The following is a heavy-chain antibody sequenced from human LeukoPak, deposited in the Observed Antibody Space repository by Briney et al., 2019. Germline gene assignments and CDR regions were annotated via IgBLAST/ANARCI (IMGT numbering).Heavy chain of an antibody. CDR2: TWYDGSNK. J-gene: IGHJ4*02. D-gene: IGHD4-11*01. CDR1: GFTFSSYG. CDR3: ARQSDLQDLDY. V-gene: IGHV3-33*01. Sequence: GGSLRLSCAASGFTFSSYGMHWVRQAPGKGLEWVAVTWYDGSNKYYADSVKGRFTISRDNSKNTLYLQMNSLRAEDTAVYYCARQSDLQDLDYWGQGTLVTVSS.